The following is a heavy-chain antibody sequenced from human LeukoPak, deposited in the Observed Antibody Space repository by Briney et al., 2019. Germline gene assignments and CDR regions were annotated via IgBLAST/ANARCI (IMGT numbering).Heavy chain of an antibody. CDR1: GFTFSSYA. Sequence: PGGSLRLSCAASGFTFSSYAMSWVRQAPGKGLEWVSTISGSGGSTYYADSVKGRFTISRDNSKSTLYLQVNSLRAEDTAVFYCAKVQSVGPTDGSIDYWGQGTLVTVSS. V-gene: IGHV3-23*01. CDR3: AKVQSVGPTDGSIDY. CDR2: ISGSGGST. D-gene: IGHD1-26*01. J-gene: IGHJ4*02.